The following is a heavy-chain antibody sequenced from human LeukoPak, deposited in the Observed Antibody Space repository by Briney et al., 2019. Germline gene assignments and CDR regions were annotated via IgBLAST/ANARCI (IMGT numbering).Heavy chain of an antibody. CDR2: IYHSGST. J-gene: IGHJ2*01. CDR3: ARGPHDSSGYYYESRYFDL. Sequence: SETLSLTCTVSGYSISSGYYWGWIRQPPGKGLEWIGSIYHSGSTYYNPSLKSRVTISVDTSKNQFSLKLSSVTAADTAVYYCARGPHDSSGYYYESRYFDLWGRGTLVTVSS. CDR1: GYSISSGYY. V-gene: IGHV4-38-2*02. D-gene: IGHD3-22*01.